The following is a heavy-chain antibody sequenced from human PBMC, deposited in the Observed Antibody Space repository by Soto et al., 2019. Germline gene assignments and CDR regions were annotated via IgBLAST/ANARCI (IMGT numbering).Heavy chain of an antibody. CDR2: IYLDGDK. CDR1: GFSLSTSGAA. Sequence: QINLIESGPTLVKPTQTLTLTCTFSGFSLSTSGAAVGWVRQPPGRALEWLALIYLDGDKRYNASLGNQLTISKDTSTNQVVLPLTNVDPADTATYYCAHRATMTIFGLIIDNGILFAPWGQGTRVSVSS. V-gene: IGHV2-5*02. D-gene: IGHD3-3*01. CDR3: AHRATMTIFGLIIDNGILFAP. J-gene: IGHJ5*02.